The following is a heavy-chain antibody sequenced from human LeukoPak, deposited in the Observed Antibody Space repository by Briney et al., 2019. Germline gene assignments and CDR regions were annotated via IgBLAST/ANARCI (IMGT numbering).Heavy chain of an antibody. J-gene: IGHJ4*02. V-gene: IGHV3-9*01. CDR2: ISWNSGSI. CDR1: GFTFDDYA. D-gene: IGHD3-22*01. Sequence: PGRSLRLSCAASGFTFDDYAMHWVRQAPGKGLEWVSGISWNSGSIGYADSVKGRFTISRDNAKNSLYLQMNSLRAEDTALYYCAKGAMIVVVTYFDYWGQGTLVPVSS. CDR3: AKGAMIVVVTYFDY.